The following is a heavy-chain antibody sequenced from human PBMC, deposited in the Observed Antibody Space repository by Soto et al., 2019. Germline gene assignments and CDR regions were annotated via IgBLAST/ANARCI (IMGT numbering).Heavy chain of an antibody. CDR3: ARVGTVVLRGAFDI. V-gene: IGHV1-18*04. CDR1: GYTFTSYY. D-gene: IGHD2-15*01. J-gene: IGHJ3*02. Sequence: ASLKVDCNTSGYTFTSYYMDCVRHTNGQGLELMGWISPSSVSTNYAQKLQGRVTMTTDTSTSTAYMELRSLRSDDTAVYYCARVGTVVLRGAFDIWGQGTMVTVSS. CDR2: ISPSSVST.